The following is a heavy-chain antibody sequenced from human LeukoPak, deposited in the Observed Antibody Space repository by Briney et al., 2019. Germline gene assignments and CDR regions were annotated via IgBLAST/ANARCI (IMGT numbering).Heavy chain of an antibody. J-gene: IGHJ6*03. CDR3: AGGLLGYYYYYMDV. V-gene: IGHV1-8*01. CDR1: RSTFKTYD. CDR2: MNPKTGTT. D-gene: IGHD2-21*01. Sequence: GASVKVSCKASRSTFKTYDIHWVRQTRGQGLEWMAWMNPKTGTTGYATTFQGRISMTSNTSISTAYMELSSVRPEDTAIYYCAGGLLGYYYYYMDVWGEGTTVTVSS.